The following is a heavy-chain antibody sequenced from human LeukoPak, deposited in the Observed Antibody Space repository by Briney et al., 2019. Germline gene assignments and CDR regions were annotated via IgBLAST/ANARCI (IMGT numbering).Heavy chain of an antibody. J-gene: IGHJ4*02. CDR3: AKGAWPMIVVVNLLFDY. D-gene: IGHD3-22*01. V-gene: IGHV3-23*01. CDR1: GFTFSSYA. Sequence: PGGSLRLSCAASGFTFSSYAMSWVRQAPGKGLEWVSAISGSGGSTYYADSVKGRFTIPRDNSKNTLYLQMNSLRAEGTAVYYCAKGAWPMIVVVNLLFDYWGQGTLVTVSS. CDR2: ISGSGGST.